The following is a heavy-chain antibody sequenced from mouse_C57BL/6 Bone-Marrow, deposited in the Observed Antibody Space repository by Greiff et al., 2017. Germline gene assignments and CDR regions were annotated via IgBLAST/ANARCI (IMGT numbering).Heavy chain of an antibody. V-gene: IGHV1-53*01. CDR2: INPSNGGT. J-gene: IGHJ3*01. CDR1: GYTFTSYW. D-gene: IGHD1-1*01. CDR3: ARYCGRETAWFAY. Sequence: QVQLQQSGTELVKPGASVKLSCKASGYTFTSYWMHWVKQRPGQGLEWIGNINPSNGGTNYNEKFKSKATLTVDKSSSTAYMQLSSLTSEDSAVYYCARYCGRETAWFAYWGQGTLVTVSA.